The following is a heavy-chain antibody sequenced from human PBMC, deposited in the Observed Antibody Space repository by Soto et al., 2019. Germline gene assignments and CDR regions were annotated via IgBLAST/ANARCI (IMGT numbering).Heavy chain of an antibody. CDR1: GFTFSSYA. CDR3: AKRYYDFWSGYSDSPPYKFDY. J-gene: IGHJ4*02. D-gene: IGHD3-3*01. CDR2: IRGSGGST. Sequence: EVQLLESGGGLVQPGGSLRLSCAASGFTFSSYAMSWVRQAPGKGLEWVSAIRGSGGSTYYADSVKGRFTNSRDNSNNTLYLQMNSLRAEDTAVYYCAKRYYDFWSGYSDSPPYKFDYWGQGTLVTVSS. V-gene: IGHV3-23*01.